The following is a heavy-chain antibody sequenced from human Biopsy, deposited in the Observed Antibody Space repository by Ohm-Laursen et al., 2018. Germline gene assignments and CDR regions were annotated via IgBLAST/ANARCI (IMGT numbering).Heavy chain of an antibody. CDR1: GVTFDTYA. CDR3: VGGQRGPPIGVTVPGDAFDL. V-gene: IGHV1-69*13. CDR2: RIPYFNTI. D-gene: IGHD2/OR15-2a*01. Sequence: GASVKVSCKASGVTFDTYAFGWVRQAPGQGLEWMGGRIPYFNTIYYARNFQDRAVITADRSARTTDMQLSGLRPDDTAVYYCVGGQRGPPIGVTVPGDAFDLWGPGTIVTVSP. J-gene: IGHJ3*01.